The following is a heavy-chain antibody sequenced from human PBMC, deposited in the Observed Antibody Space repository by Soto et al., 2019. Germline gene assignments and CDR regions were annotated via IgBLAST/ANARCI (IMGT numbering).Heavy chain of an antibody. J-gene: IGHJ5*02. D-gene: IGHD2-15*01. Sequence: GGSLRLSCAASGFTFSSYAMSWVRQAPGKGLEWVSAISGSGGSTYYADSVKGRFTISRDNSKNTLYLQMNSLRAEDTAVYYCANQGVAATLFLNWFDPWGQGTLVTVSS. CDR1: GFTFSSYA. V-gene: IGHV3-23*01. CDR2: ISGSGGST. CDR3: ANQGVAATLFLNWFDP.